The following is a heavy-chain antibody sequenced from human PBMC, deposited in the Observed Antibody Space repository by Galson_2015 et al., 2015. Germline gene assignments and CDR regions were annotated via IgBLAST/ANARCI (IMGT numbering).Heavy chain of an antibody. Sequence: SLRLSCAASGFTFDDYAMHWVRQAPGKGLEWVSLISGDGGSTYYADSVKGRFTISRDNSKNSLYLQMNSLRTEDTALYYCAKDVVAAIRTLGAGTDYWGQGTLVTVSS. V-gene: IGHV3-43*02. D-gene: IGHD2-15*01. CDR1: GFTFDDYA. J-gene: IGHJ4*02. CDR2: ISGDGGST. CDR3: AKDVVAAIRTLGAGTDY.